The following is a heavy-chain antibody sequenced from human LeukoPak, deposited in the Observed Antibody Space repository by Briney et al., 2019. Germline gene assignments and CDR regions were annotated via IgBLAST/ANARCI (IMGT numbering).Heavy chain of an antibody. D-gene: IGHD3-10*01. J-gene: IGHJ4*02. CDR3: ARGWVRGVTHFDY. Sequence: PSETLSLTCAVYGGSFSGYYWSWIRQPPGKGLEWIGEINHSGSTNYNPSLKSRVTISVDTSKNQFSLKLSSVTAADTAVYYCARGWVRGVTHFDYWGQGTLDTVSS. CDR2: INHSGST. CDR1: GGSFSGYY. V-gene: IGHV4-34*01.